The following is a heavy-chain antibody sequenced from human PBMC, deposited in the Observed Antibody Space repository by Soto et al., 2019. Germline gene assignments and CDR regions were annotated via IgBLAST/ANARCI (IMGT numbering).Heavy chain of an antibody. CDR2: INAGNGNT. V-gene: IGHV1-3*01. CDR1: GYTFTSYG. CDR3: ARAYSGNPYYFDY. D-gene: IGHD4-4*01. Sequence: ASVKVSCKASGYTFTSYGMHWVRQAPGQRLEYMGWINAGNGNTKYSQIFQGRVTITRDTSASTAYMELSSLISEDTAIYYCARAYSGNPYYFDYWGQGTLVTVSS. J-gene: IGHJ4*02.